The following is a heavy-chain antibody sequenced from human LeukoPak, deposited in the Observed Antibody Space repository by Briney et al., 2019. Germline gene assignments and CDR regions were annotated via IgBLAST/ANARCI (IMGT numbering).Heavy chain of an antibody. CDR1: GYTFTGYY. J-gene: IGHJ4*02. Sequence: ASVKVSCKASGYTFTGYYMHLVRQAPGQGLEWMGWINPNSGGTNYAQKFQGRVTMTRDTSISTAYMELSRLRSDDTAVYYCARVKLKNWVFDYWGQGTLVTVSS. CDR3: ARVKLKNWVFDY. V-gene: IGHV1-2*02. CDR2: INPNSGGT. D-gene: IGHD7-27*01.